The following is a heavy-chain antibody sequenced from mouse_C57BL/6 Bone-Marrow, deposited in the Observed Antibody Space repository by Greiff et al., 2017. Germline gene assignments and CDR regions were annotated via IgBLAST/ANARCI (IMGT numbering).Heavy chain of an antibody. CDR2: INPNNGGT. Sequence: EVQLQESGPELVKPGASVKIPCKASGYTFTDYNMDWVKQSHGKSLEWIGDINPNNGGTIYNQKFKGKATLTVDKSSSTAYVELRSLTSEDTAVYYCARVDYYYGSSPYYYAMDYWGQGTSVTVSS. CDR3: ARVDYYYGSSPYYYAMDY. V-gene: IGHV1-18*01. D-gene: IGHD1-1*01. J-gene: IGHJ4*01. CDR1: GYTFTDYN.